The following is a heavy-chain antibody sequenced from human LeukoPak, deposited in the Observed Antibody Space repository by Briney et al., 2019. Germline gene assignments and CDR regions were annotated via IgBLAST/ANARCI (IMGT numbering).Heavy chain of an antibody. D-gene: IGHD3-3*01. J-gene: IGHJ6*02. CDR3: ARFNDFWSGYYMMSGMDV. Sequence: ASVKVSCKASGYTFTSYAMHWVRQAPGQRLEWMGWINAGNGNTKYSQKFQGRVTITRDTSASTAYVELSSLRSEDTAVYYCARFNDFWSGYYMMSGMDVWGQGTTVTVSS. V-gene: IGHV1-3*01. CDR1: GYTFTSYA. CDR2: INAGNGNT.